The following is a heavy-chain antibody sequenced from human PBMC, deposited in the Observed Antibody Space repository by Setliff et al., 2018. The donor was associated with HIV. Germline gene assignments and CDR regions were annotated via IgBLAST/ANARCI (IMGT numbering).Heavy chain of an antibody. CDR3: ARDFLVLLQFLEWPIRDLYGRDV. Sequence: GPSVKVSCKASGYTFTSYYMHWVRQAPGQGLEWMGIINPSGGSTSYAQKFQGRVPMTRDTSTSTVYMELSSLRSEDTAVYYCARDFLVLLQFLEWPIRDLYGRDVWGQGTTVTVSS. J-gene: IGHJ6*02. V-gene: IGHV1-46*01. CDR1: GYTFTSYY. CDR2: INPSGGST. D-gene: IGHD3-3*01.